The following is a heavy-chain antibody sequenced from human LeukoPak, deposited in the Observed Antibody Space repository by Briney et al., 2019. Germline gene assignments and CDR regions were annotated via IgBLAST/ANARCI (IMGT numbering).Heavy chain of an antibody. CDR3: ARQTDPYRPFHL. D-gene: IGHD2-2*01. Sequence: GGSLRLSCAASEFTFSSYAMSWVRQAPGKGLEWVSGISVSGDSTYYPDSVKGRFTISRDNSKNTLYLQMNSLRVEDTAVYYCARQTDPYRPFHLWGRGTLVTVSS. J-gene: IGHJ2*01. CDR1: EFTFSSYA. CDR2: ISVSGDST. V-gene: IGHV3-23*01.